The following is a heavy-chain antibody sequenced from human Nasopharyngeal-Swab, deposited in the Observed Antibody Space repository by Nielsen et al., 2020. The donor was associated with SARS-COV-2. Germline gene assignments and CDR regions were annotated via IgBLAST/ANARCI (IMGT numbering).Heavy chain of an antibody. V-gene: IGHV4-39*01. CDR3: ARQQAGRRYSSSDYFDY. J-gene: IGHJ4*02. Sequence: SETLSLTCTVSGGSISSSSYYWGWIRQPPGKGLEWIGSIYYSGSTYYNPSLKSRVTISVDTSKNQFSLKLSSVTAADTAVYYCARQQAGRRYSSSDYFDYWGQGTLVTVSS. D-gene: IGHD6-6*01. CDR2: IYYSGST. CDR1: GGSISSSSYY.